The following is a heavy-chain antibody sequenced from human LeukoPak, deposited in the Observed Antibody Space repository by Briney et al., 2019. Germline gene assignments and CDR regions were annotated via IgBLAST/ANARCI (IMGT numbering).Heavy chain of an antibody. Sequence: SETLSLTCAVYGGSFSGYYWSWIRQPPGKGLEWIGEINHSGSTNYNPSLKSRVTISVDTSKNQFSLKLSSVTAADTAVYYCARSTGFGCYSDSSGYLDYWGQGTLVTVSS. CDR2: INHSGST. J-gene: IGHJ4*02. CDR1: GGSFSGYY. CDR3: ARSTGFGCYSDSSGYLDY. D-gene: IGHD3-22*01. V-gene: IGHV4-34*01.